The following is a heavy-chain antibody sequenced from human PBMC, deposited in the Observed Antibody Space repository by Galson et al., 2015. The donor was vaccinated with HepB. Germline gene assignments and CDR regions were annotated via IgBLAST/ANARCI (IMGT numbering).Heavy chain of an antibody. CDR1: GFVFSDFA. D-gene: IGHD2/OR15-2a*01. CDR3: VRGADYFYANKWYGSGDF. V-gene: IGHV3-30*04. Sequence: SLRLSCAASGFVFSDFAMHWVRQAPGKGLSWVAVISYDGNTKYSADSVKGRFTVSRDNSNNTLWLQMNGLRAEDTALYFCVRGADYFYANKWYGSGDFWGQGTLVTVSS. CDR2: ISYDGNTK. J-gene: IGHJ4*02.